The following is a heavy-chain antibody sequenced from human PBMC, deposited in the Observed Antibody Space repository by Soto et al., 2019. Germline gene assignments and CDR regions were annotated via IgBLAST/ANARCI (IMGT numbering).Heavy chain of an antibody. V-gene: IGHV3-33*01. CDR3: ARDRMDNWNGHYYDGMDV. D-gene: IGHD1-1*01. CDR1: GFTFSSYG. Sequence: QVQLVESGGGVVQPGRSLRLSCAASGFTFSSYGMHWVRQAPGKGLEWVAVIWYDGSNKYYADSVKGRFTISRDNSKNTLYLQMNSLRAEDTAVYYCARDRMDNWNGHYYDGMDVWGQGTTVTVSS. CDR2: IWYDGSNK. J-gene: IGHJ6*02.